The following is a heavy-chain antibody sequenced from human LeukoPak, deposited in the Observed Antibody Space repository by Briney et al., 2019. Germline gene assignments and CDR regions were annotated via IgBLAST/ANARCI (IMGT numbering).Heavy chain of an antibody. D-gene: IGHD3-22*01. CDR2: IYYSGTT. V-gene: IGHV4-30-4*01. CDR3: VRPNFDSSGLSRIDAFDI. J-gene: IGHJ3*02. Sequence: SETLSLTCTVSGGSISSGDYYWSWIRQPPGKGLEWIGYIYYSGTTYYNPSLKSRVTISIDTSKNQFSLKLSSVIAADTAVYYCVRPNFDSSGLSRIDAFDIWGQGTMVTVSS. CDR1: GGSISSGDYY.